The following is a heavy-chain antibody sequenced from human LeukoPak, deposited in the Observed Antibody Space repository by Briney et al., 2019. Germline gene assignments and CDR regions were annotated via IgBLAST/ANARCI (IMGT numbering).Heavy chain of an antibody. CDR1: GFTFSSYW. J-gene: IGHJ6*02. CDR3: ARDLQSGRATVWGSYRANYYYGMDV. Sequence: AGGSLRLSCAASGFTFSSYWMSWVRQAPGKGLEWVANIKQDGSEKYYVDSVKGRFTISRDNARNSLYLQMNSLRAEDTAVYYCARDLQSGRATVWGSYRANYYYGMDVWGQGTTVTVSS. V-gene: IGHV3-7*01. CDR2: IKQDGSEK. D-gene: IGHD3-16*02.